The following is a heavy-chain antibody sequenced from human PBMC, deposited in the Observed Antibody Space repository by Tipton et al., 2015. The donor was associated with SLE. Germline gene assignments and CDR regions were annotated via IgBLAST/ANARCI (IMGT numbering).Heavy chain of an antibody. CDR2: IYTSGST. V-gene: IGHV4-4*08. CDR3: ARAPQDYGDNEPFDI. J-gene: IGHJ3*02. D-gene: IGHD4-17*01. Sequence: TLSLTCTVSGGSISSHYWSWIRQPPGTGLEWIWYIYTSGSTNYNPTLKSRVTISVDTSKNQFSLTLSSVTAADTAVYYCARAPQDYGDNEPFDIWGQGTMVTVSS. CDR1: GGSISSHY.